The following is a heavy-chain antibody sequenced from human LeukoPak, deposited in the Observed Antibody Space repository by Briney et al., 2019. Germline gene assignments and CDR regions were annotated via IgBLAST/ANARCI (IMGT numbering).Heavy chain of an antibody. CDR3: AGGVTTTPNYWYFDL. Sequence: KPSETLSLTCAVYGGSFSGYYWSWIRQPPGKGLEWIGEINHSGSTNYNPSHKSRVTISVDTYKNQFSLKLSSVTAADTAVYYCAGGVTTTPNYWYFDLWGRGTLVTVSS. CDR2: INHSGST. J-gene: IGHJ2*01. V-gene: IGHV4-34*01. D-gene: IGHD4-17*01. CDR1: GGSFSGYY.